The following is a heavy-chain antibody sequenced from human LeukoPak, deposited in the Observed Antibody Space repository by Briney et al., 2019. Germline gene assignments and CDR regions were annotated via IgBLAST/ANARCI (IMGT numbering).Heavy chain of an antibody. J-gene: IGHJ5*02. CDR1: GGSFSGYY. Sequence: PSETLSLTCAVYGGSFSGYYWSWIRQPPGKGPEWIGEINHSGSTNYNPSLKSRVTISVDTSKNQFSLKLSSVTAADTAVYYCASTSGYDQYNWFDPWGQGTLVTVSS. CDR3: ASTSGYDQYNWFDP. D-gene: IGHD5-12*01. V-gene: IGHV4-34*01. CDR2: INHSGST.